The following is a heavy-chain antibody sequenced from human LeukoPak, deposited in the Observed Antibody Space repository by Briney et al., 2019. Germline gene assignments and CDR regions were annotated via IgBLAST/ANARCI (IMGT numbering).Heavy chain of an antibody. D-gene: IGHD5-24*01. J-gene: IGHJ4*02. CDR1: GFTFSSYS. V-gene: IGHV3-21*01. Sequence: GGSLRLSCAASGFTFSSYSMNWVRQAPGKALEWVSSISSSSSYIYYADSVKGRFTISRDNAKNSLYLQMNSLRAEDTAVYYCARAMATTTFDYWGQGTLVTVSS. CDR2: ISSSSSYI. CDR3: ARAMATTTFDY.